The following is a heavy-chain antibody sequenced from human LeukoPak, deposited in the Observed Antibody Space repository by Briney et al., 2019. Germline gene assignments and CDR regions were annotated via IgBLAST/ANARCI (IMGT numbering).Heavy chain of an antibody. CDR3: ARGLGVTFYFDC. Sequence: PPGGSLRLSCAASGFTFSSYSMNWVRRAPGKGLESVSYISSTSSKILYADSVKGRFTISRDNAKNSLYLQMNSLRAEDTAVYYCARGLGVTFYFDCWGQGTLVTVSS. J-gene: IGHJ4*02. V-gene: IGHV3-48*01. CDR2: ISSTSSKI. D-gene: IGHD3-10*01. CDR1: GFTFSSYS.